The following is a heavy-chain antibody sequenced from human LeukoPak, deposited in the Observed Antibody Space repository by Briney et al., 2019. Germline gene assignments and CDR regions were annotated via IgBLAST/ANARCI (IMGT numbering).Heavy chain of an antibody. Sequence: GGSLRLSCAASGFTFSGSAIHWVRQASGKGLEWVGRIRSKANSYATAYAASVKGRFTISRDDSKNTAYLQMYSLKTEDTAVYYCTRRQVVTAISHYGMDVWGQGTTVTVSS. CDR3: TRRQVVTAISHYGMDV. V-gene: IGHV3-73*01. CDR1: GFTFSGSA. J-gene: IGHJ6*02. CDR2: IRSKANSYAT. D-gene: IGHD2-21*02.